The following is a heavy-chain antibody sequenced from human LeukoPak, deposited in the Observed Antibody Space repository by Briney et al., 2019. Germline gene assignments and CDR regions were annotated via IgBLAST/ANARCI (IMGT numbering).Heavy chain of an antibody. CDR1: GFTVSSNY. V-gene: IGHV3-66*01. CDR2: IYSGGNT. CDR3: AKDIIYSSSPNWFDP. J-gene: IGHJ5*02. Sequence: GGSLRLSCAASGFTVSSNYMSWVRQAPGKGLEWVSVIYSGGNTYYADSVKGRFTISRDNSKNTLYLQMNSLRAEDTAVYYCAKDIIYSSSPNWFDPWDQGTLVTVSS. D-gene: IGHD6-6*01.